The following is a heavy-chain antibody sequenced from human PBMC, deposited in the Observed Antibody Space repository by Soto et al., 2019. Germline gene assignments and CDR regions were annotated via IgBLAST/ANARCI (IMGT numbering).Heavy chain of an antibody. J-gene: IGHJ5*02. CDR1: GFTFSNAW. D-gene: IGHD2-2*01. Sequence: PXGSLRLSCAASGFTFSNAWMSWVRQAPGKGLEWVGRIKSKTDGGTTDYAAPVKGRFTISRDDSKNTLYLQMNSLKTEDTAVYYCTTGGRVVPAIKGNWFDHWGQGTLVTVSS. V-gene: IGHV3-15*01. CDR2: IKSKTDGGTT. CDR3: TTGGRVVPAIKGNWFDH.